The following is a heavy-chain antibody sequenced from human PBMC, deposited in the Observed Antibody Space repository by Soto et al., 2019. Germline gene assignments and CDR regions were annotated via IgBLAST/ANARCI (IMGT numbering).Heavy chain of an antibody. Sequence: EVQLVESGGGLVKPGGSLRLSCAASGFTFSDYNFNWVRQAPGKGLEWVSFISSSSTYIYYADSVKGRFTISRDNAKSSLYLQMNSQRVDDTAVYYCAIHPDDYPLDYWGPGTLVTVSS. CDR2: ISSSSTYI. D-gene: IGHD4-17*01. CDR3: AIHPDDYPLDY. V-gene: IGHV3-21*06. CDR1: GFTFSDYN. J-gene: IGHJ4*02.